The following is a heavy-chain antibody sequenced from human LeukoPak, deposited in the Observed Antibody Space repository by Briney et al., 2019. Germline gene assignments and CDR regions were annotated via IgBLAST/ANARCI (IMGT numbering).Heavy chain of an antibody. CDR1: GGSFSGYY. V-gene: IGHV4-34*01. Sequence: SETLSLTCAVYGGSFSGYYWSWIRQPPGKGLEWIGEINHSGSTNYNPSLKSRVTISADTSKNQFSLKLSSVTAADTAVYYCARGRYSYGYWGQGTLVTVSS. J-gene: IGHJ4*02. CDR3: ARGRYSYGY. CDR2: INHSGST. D-gene: IGHD5-18*01.